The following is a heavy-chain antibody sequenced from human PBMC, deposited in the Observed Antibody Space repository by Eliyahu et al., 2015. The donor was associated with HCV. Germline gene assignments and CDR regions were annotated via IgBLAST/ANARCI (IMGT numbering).Heavy chain of an antibody. CDR3: AGDKPHNDY. CDR2: VNIANELT. J-gene: IGHJ4*02. D-gene: IGHD1-14*01. Sequence: QVHLVQSGAEVRKPGASVKISCQTSGYTHTTYVVHFFRQAPGQRLEWMGWVNIANELTQYSHIFRDRITITRDSSATTAYMELTYLRPADTAVYYCAGDKPHNDYWGQGTLVTVSS. CDR1: GYTHTTYV. V-gene: IGHV1-3*04.